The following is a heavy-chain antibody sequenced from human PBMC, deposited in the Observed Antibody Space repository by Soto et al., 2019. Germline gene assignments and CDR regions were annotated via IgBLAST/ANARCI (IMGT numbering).Heavy chain of an antibody. Sequence: EVQLLESGGGLEQPGGSLTISCAASGFTFFNYAMTWVRQAPGKGLEWVSSIGGTGDPTKYADSVKGRFTISRDNSKTTLYLQLSSLRPEDTAVYYCGRDPNGNHLVAFDMWGQGTVVTVSS. CDR2: IGGTGDPT. CDR1: GFTFFNYA. D-gene: IGHD2-8*01. CDR3: GRDPNGNHLVAFDM. J-gene: IGHJ3*02. V-gene: IGHV3-23*01.